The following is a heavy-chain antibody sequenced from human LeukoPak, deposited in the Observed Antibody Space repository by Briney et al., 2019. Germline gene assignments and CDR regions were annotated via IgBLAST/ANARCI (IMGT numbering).Heavy chain of an antibody. CDR2: IYYSGST. Sequence: SETLSLTCTVSGGSIISSSYYWGWIRQPPGKGLEWIGSIYYSGSTYYNPSLKSRVTIAVDTSKNQFSLKLSSVTAADTALYYCARDGGELWTSSYFDYWGQGTLVTVSS. V-gene: IGHV4-39*07. J-gene: IGHJ4*02. D-gene: IGHD5-18*01. CDR3: ARDGGELWTSSYFDY. CDR1: GGSIISSSYY.